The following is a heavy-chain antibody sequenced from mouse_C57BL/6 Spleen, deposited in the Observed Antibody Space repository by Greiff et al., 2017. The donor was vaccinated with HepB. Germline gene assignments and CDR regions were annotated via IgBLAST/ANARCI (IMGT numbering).Heavy chain of an antibody. CDR3: ARSGELRAMDY. Sequence: QVQLQQSGAELVRPGTSVKVSCKASGYAFTNYLIEWVKQRPGQGLEWIGVINPGSGGTNYNEKFKGKATLTADKSSSTAYMQLSSLTSEDSAVYFCARSGELRAMDYWGQGTSVTVSS. D-gene: IGHD1-1*01. J-gene: IGHJ4*01. CDR2: INPGSGGT. CDR1: GYAFTNYL. V-gene: IGHV1-54*01.